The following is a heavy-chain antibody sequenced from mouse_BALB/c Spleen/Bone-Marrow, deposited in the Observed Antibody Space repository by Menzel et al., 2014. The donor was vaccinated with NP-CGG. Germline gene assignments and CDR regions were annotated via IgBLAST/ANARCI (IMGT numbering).Heavy chain of an antibody. Sequence: EVHLVESGGGLVKVGESLKLSCAASGFTFSTYYMSWVRQTPEKRLELVAAIYTNDGSTYYPDTVKGRFAISRDNAKNTLYLQMSGLKSEDTALYYCARRAFYALDYWGQGTSVTVSS. V-gene: IGHV5-6-2*01. CDR2: IYTNDGST. CDR1: GFTFSTYY. J-gene: IGHJ4*01. CDR3: ARRAFYALDY.